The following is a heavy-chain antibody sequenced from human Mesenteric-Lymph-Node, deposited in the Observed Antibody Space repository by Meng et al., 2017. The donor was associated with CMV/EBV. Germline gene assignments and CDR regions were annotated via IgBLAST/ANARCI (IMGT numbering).Heavy chain of an antibody. CDR1: GFNLSRNY. D-gene: IGHD1-1*01. CDR2: LYSGGKT. V-gene: IGHV3-53*01. Sequence: GESLKISCAASGFNLSRNYMNWIRQAPGKGLEWVSLLYSGGKTYYADSVKGRFSISRDSAKNTLYLQMNSLRAEDTAVYYCARERTDTTEVAFDIWGQGTLVTVSS. CDR3: ARERTDTTEVAFDI. J-gene: IGHJ3*02.